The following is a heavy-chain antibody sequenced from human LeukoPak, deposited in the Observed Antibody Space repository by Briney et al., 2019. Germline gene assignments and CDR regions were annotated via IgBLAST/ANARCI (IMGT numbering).Heavy chain of an antibody. V-gene: IGHV3-23*01. D-gene: IGHD2-15*01. CDR3: AKDYTGSSDN. CDR2: ITGSVVNT. Sequence: GGSLRLPCAASGFTFSSSGTTWVRQAPGKGLEWVSTITGSVVNTYYADSVKGRFTISRDNSKSMLYLQMNSLRAEDTALYYCAKDYTGSSDNWGQGTLVTVSS. J-gene: IGHJ4*02. CDR1: GFTFSSSG.